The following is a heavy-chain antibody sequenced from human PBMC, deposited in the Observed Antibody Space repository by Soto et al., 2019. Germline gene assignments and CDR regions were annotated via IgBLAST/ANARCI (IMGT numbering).Heavy chain of an antibody. D-gene: IGHD1-1*01. Sequence: SETLSLTCTVSGGSISSYYWSWIRQPPGKGLEWIGYIYYSGSTNYNPSLKSRVTISVDTSKNQFSLKLSSVTAADTAVYYCARLQPKSPPWDYFDYWGQGTLVTVSS. CDR2: IYYSGST. J-gene: IGHJ4*02. CDR1: GGSISSYY. V-gene: IGHV4-59*08. CDR3: ARLQPKSPPWDYFDY.